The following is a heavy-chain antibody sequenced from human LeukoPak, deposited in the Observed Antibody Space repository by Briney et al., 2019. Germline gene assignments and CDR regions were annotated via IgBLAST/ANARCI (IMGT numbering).Heavy chain of an antibody. CDR2: ISYDGSNK. V-gene: IGHV3-30*03. CDR1: GFTFSSYG. Sequence: GGSLRLSCAASGFTFSSYGMHWVRQAPGKGLEWVAVISYDGSNKYYADSVKGRFTISRDNSKNTLYLQMNSLRAEDTAVYYCAREVHNYYDSSGYFDYWGQGTLVTVSS. CDR3: AREVHNYYDSSGYFDY. J-gene: IGHJ4*02. D-gene: IGHD3-22*01.